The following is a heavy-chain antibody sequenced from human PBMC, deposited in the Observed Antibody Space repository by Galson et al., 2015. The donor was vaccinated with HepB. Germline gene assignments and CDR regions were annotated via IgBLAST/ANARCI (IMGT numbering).Heavy chain of an antibody. CDR3: ARLDRRPSVSVLRFLEWTDYYYYMDV. V-gene: IGHV5-51*01. D-gene: IGHD3-3*01. CDR1: GYSFTSYW. J-gene: IGHJ6*03. CDR2: IYPGDSDT. Sequence: QSGAEVKKPGESLKISCKGSGYSFTSYWIGWVRQMPGKGLEWMGIIYPGDSDTRYSPSFQGQVTISADKSISTAYLQWSSLKASDTAMYYCARLDRRPSVSVLRFLEWTDYYYYMDVWGKGTTVTVSS.